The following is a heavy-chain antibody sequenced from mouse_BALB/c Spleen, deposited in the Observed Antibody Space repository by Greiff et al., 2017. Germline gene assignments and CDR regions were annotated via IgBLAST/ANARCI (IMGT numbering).Heavy chain of an antibody. J-gene: IGHJ4*01. CDR2: ISSGGSYT. CDR1: GFTFSSYA. V-gene: IGHV5-9-4*01. CDR3: ARDGGNAMDY. Sequence: EVKVVESGGGLVKPGGSLKLSCAASGFTFSSYAMSWVRQSPEKRLEWVAEISSGGSYTYYPDTVTGRFTISRDNAKNTLYLEMSSLRSEDTAMYYCARDGGNAMDYWGQGTSVTVSS.